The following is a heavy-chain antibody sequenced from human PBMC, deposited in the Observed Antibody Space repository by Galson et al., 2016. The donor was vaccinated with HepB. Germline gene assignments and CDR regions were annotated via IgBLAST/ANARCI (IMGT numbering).Heavy chain of an antibody. V-gene: IGHV3-33*01. CDR3: ARRAAAGNFDY. CDR2: IWYDGSSK. J-gene: IGHJ4*02. D-gene: IGHD6-13*01. CDR1: GFTFSNYA. Sequence: SLRLSCAASGFTFSNYAMHWVRQAPGKGLEWVAVIWYDGSSKYYIDSVKGRFTISRDNSKNTLNLQMSSLRAADTAVYYCARRAAAGNFDYWGQGTLVTVSS.